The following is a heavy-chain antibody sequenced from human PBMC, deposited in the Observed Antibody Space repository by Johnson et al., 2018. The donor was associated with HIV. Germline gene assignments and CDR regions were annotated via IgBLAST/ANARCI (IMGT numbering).Heavy chain of an antibody. J-gene: IGHJ3*01. CDR2: ITSSGTSS. D-gene: IGHD3-22*01. CDR3: VRRFYDSSAFDV. V-gene: IGHV3-48*04. CDR1: GFTFSSYW. Sequence: MLLVESGGGLVQPGGSLRLSCAASGFTFSSYWMSWVRQAPGKGLEWLSYITSSGTSSYYADSVKGRLTISRDNAKNSLYLQMNSLRAEDTAMYFCVRRFYDSSAFDVWGQGTLVTVSS.